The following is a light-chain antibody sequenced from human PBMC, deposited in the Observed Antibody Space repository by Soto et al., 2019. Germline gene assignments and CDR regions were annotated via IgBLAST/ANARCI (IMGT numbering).Light chain of an antibody. J-gene: IGLJ2*01. CDR2: GNS. Sequence: QSVLTQPPSVSGAPGQRVTISCTGSSSNIGAGYDVHWYQQLPGTAPKLLIYGNSNRPSGVPDRFSGSKSGTSASLAITGIQAEDEADYYCQCYDSSLSGVVFGGGTKVTVL. V-gene: IGLV1-40*01. CDR1: SSNIGAGYD. CDR3: QCYDSSLSGVV.